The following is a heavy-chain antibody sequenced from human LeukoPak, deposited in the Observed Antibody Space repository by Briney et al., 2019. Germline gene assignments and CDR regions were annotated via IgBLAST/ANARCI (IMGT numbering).Heavy chain of an antibody. V-gene: IGHV3-30-3*01. CDR3: ARGGQWLVDSRIFCMDV. Sequence: PGGSLRLSCAASGFTFSSYAMHWVRQAPGKGLEWVAVISYDGSNKYYADSVKGRFTISRDNSKNTLYLQMNSLRAEDTAVYYCARGGQWLVDSRIFCMDVWGQGTTVTVSS. D-gene: IGHD6-19*01. CDR1: GFTFSSYA. J-gene: IGHJ6*02. CDR2: ISYDGSNK.